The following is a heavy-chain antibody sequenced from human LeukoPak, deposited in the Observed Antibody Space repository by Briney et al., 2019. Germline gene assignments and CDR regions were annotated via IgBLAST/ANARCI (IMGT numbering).Heavy chain of an antibody. CDR1: GGSFSGYY. CDR3: ARILVVPAAIQDYMDV. V-gene: IGHV4-34*01. Sequence: SETLSLTCAVYGGSFSGYYWSWIRQPPGKGLEWIGEINHSGSTNYNPSLKSRVTISVDTSKNQFSLKLSSVTAADTAVYYCARILVVPAAIQDYMDVWGKGTTVNVSS. J-gene: IGHJ6*03. CDR2: INHSGST. D-gene: IGHD2-2*02.